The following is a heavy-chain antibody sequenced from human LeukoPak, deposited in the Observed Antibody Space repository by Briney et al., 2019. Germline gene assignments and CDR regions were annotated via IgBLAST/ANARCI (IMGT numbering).Heavy chain of an antibody. CDR2: ISGSGGST. D-gene: IGHD5-18*01. V-gene: IGHV3-23*01. CDR3: AKDLNVDTAMVTAFDI. J-gene: IGHJ3*02. CDR1: GFTFSSYA. Sequence: GGSLRLSCAASGFTFSSYAMSWVRQAPGKGLEWVSAISGSGGSTYYADSVKGRFTISRDNSKNTLYLQMNSLRAEDTAVYYCAKDLNVDTAMVTAFDIWGQGTMVTVSS.